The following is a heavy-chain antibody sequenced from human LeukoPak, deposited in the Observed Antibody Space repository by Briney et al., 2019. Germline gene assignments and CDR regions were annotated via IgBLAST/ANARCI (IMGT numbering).Heavy chain of an antibody. V-gene: IGHV3-30*18. Sequence: GGSLRLSCAASGFTFSSYGMHWVRQAPGKGLEWVAVISYDGSNKYYADSVKGRFTISRGNSKNTLYLQMNSLRAEDTAVYYCAKTWIQLWSPDYWGQGTLVTVSS. J-gene: IGHJ4*02. CDR3: AKTWIQLWSPDY. CDR1: GFTFSSYG. D-gene: IGHD5-18*01. CDR2: ISYDGSNK.